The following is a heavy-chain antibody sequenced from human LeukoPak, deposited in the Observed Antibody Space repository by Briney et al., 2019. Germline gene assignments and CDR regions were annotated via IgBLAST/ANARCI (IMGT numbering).Heavy chain of an antibody. CDR1: GFTFSTYD. V-gene: IGHV3-48*01. J-gene: IGHJ6*02. Sequence: PGGSLRLSCAASGFTFSTYDMNWVRQAQGKGLERVSYISSSSRTISYADSVKGRFTISRDNAKNSLYLQMNSLRAEDTAVYYCARLRYYAMDVWGQGTTVTASS. CDR2: ISSSSRTI. CDR3: ARLRYYAMDV.